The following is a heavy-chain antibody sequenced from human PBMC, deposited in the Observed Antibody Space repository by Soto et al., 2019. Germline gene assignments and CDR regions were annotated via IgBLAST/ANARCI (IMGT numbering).Heavy chain of an antibody. D-gene: IGHD4-4*01. CDR1: GYTVTNDY. J-gene: IGHJ4*02. Sequence: ASVNVSCKASGYTVTNDYMHWVRQAPGQGLEWMGIINPIGDDTTYAQKLQGRVTMTRDTSTSTVYMELSSLKSEDTAVYYCASPMTIVTRLRYWCQGTLVTVS. CDR3: ASPMTIVTRLRY. V-gene: IGHV1-46*04. CDR2: INPIGDDT.